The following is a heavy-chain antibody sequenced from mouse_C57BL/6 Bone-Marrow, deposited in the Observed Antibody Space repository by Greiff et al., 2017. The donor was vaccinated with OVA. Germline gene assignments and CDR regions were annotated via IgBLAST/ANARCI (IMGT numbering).Heavy chain of an antibody. CDR3: ARGDYSTRFAY. CDR2: ISNLAYSI. CDR1: GFTFSDYG. J-gene: IGHJ3*01. V-gene: IGHV5-15*01. D-gene: IGHD2-5*01. Sequence: EVKVVESGGGLVQPGGSLKLSCAASGFTFSDYGMAWVRQAPRKGPEWVAFISNLAYSIYYAETVTGRFTISRENAKNTLYLEMSSLRSEDTAMYYCARGDYSTRFAYWGQGTLVTVSA.